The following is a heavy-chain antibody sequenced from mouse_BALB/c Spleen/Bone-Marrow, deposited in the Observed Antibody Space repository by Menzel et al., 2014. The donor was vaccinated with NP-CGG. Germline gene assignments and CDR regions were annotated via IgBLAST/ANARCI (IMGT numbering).Heavy chain of an antibody. V-gene: IGHV6-6*02. CDR2: IRLKSNNYAT. Sequence: EVQLVESGGGLVQPGGSMKLSCVASGFTFSNYWMNWVRRSPEKGLEWVAEIRLKSNNYATHYAESVKGRFTTSRDDSKSSVYLQMNNLRAEDTGIYYCTRGIYYGNYYAMDYWGQGTSVTVSS. CDR3: TRGIYYGNYYAMDY. D-gene: IGHD2-1*01. CDR1: GFTFSNYW. J-gene: IGHJ4*01.